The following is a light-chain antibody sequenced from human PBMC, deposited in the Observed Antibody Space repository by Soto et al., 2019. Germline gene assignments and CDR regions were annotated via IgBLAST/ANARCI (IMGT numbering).Light chain of an antibody. CDR2: GAS. J-gene: IGKJ1*01. V-gene: IGKV3-15*01. CDR3: KQYNNWPRT. CDR1: QSVSSN. Sequence: EIVMTQSPATLSVSPGERATLSCRASQSVSSNLAWYQQKPGQAPRLLIYGASTRATGIPARFSGSGSGTEFTLTISSLHSEDFAVYYCKQYNNWPRTFGKGTKV.